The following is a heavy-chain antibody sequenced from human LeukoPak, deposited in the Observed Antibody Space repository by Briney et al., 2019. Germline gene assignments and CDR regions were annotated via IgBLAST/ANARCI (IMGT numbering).Heavy chain of an antibody. CDR2: ITSSGSTI. CDR1: GFTFSSYE. CDR3: ARMDYYYGMDV. V-gene: IGHV3-48*03. Sequence: GGSLRLSCAASGFTFSSYEMNWVRQAPGKGLEWVSSITSSGSTIYYADSLKGRFTISGDNAKNSLYLQMNSLRAEDTAVYYCARMDYYYGMDVWGQGTTVTVSS. J-gene: IGHJ6*02.